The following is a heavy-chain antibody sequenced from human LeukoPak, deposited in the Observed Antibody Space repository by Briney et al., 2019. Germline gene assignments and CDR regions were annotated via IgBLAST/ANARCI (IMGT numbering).Heavy chain of an antibody. D-gene: IGHD2-15*01. CDR3: EGGANTRGY. V-gene: IGHV3-21*01. J-gene: IGHJ4*02. Sequence: GGSLRLSCAASGFTFSSYSKNWVRQAPGKGLEWVSSISSSSSYIYYADSVKGRFTISRDNAKNSPYLQMNSLRAEDTAVYYCEGGANTRGYWGQGTLVTVSS. CDR1: GFTFSSYS. CDR2: ISSSSSYI.